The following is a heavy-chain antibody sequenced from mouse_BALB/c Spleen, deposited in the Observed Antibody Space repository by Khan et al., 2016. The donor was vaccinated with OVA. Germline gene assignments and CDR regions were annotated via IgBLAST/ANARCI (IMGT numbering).Heavy chain of an antibody. CDR3: ASELGRYYAMDY. D-gene: IGHD4-1*01. CDR2: ISYSDTT. V-gene: IGHV3-2*02. Sequence: EVQLQESGPGLVKPSQSLSLTCTVTGYSITSDYAWNWIRQFPGNKLEWMGYISYSDTTTYNPSLKSRISITRDTSKNQFFLHLNSVTTEDTATYYCASELGRYYAMDYWCQGTSVTVSS. J-gene: IGHJ4*01. CDR1: GYSITSDYA.